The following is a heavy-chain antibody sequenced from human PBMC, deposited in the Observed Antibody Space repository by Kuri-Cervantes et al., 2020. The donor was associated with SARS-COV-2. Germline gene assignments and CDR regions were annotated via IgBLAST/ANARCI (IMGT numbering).Heavy chain of an antibody. V-gene: IGHV3-21*04. Sequence: GESLKISCAASGFTFDDYAMHWVRQAPGKGLEWVSSISSISSFIYYADAVKGRFTISRDNAKNSLYLQMNSLRAEDTALYYCAKAGDIVVVPAAMDVWGKGTTVTVSS. J-gene: IGHJ6*04. CDR1: GFTFDDYA. CDR3: AKAGDIVVVPAAMDV. D-gene: IGHD2-2*01. CDR2: ISSISSFI.